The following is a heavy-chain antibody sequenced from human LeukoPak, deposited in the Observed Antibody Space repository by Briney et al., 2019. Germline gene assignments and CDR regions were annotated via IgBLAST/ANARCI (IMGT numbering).Heavy chain of an antibody. D-gene: IGHD3-9*01. CDR3: ARAHFDWLLDY. J-gene: IGHJ4*02. CDR1: GFTFCSYD. V-gene: IGHV3-30*01. Sequence: GGSLRLSCAASGFTFCSYDMHWVRQAPGKGLEWVAVISYDGSNKYYADSVKGRFTISRDNSKNTLYLQMNSLRAEDTAVYYCARAHFDWLLDYWGQGTLVTVSS. CDR2: ISYDGSNK.